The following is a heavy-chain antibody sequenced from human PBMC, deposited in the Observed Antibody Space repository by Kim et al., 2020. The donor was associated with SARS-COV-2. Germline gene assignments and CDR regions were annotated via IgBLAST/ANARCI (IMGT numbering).Heavy chain of an antibody. V-gene: IGHV3-74*01. D-gene: IGHD6-13*01. CDR2: INSDGSST. Sequence: GGSLRLSCAASGFTFSSYWMHWVRQAPGKGLVWVSRINSDGSSTSYADSVKGRFTISRDNAKNTLYLQMNSLRAEDTAVYYCAREGVAVAAAGPYYYYYGMDVWGQGTTVTVSS. J-gene: IGHJ6*02. CDR1: GFTFSSYW. CDR3: AREGVAVAAAGPYYYYYGMDV.